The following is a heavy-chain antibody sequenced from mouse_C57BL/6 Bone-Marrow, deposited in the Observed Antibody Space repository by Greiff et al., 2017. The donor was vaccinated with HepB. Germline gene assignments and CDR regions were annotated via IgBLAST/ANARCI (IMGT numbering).Heavy chain of an antibody. Sequence: VQLVESGAELARPGASVKLSCKASGYTFTSYGISWVKQRTGQGLEWIGEIYPRSGNTYYNEKFKGKATLTADKSSSTAYMELRSLTSEDSAVYFCARSTAGHYYGSSPFAYWGQGTLVTVSA. CDR2: IYPRSGNT. CDR1: GYTFTSYG. D-gene: IGHD1-1*01. J-gene: IGHJ3*01. V-gene: IGHV1-81*01. CDR3: ARSTAGHYYGSSPFAY.